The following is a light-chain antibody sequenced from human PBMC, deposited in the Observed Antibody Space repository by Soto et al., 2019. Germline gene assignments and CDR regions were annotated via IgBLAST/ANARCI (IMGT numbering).Light chain of an antibody. CDR3: SSYTSSNSWV. V-gene: IGLV2-14*01. CDR2: DVS. CDR1: SSDVGGYDY. J-gene: IGLJ3*02. Sequence: QSALTQPASVSGSPGQSIAISCTGTSSDVGGYDYVSWYQQHPGKAPKLMIYDVSNRPSGVSNRFSGSKSGNTASLTISGLQAEDEADYYCSSYTSSNSWVFGGGTKL.